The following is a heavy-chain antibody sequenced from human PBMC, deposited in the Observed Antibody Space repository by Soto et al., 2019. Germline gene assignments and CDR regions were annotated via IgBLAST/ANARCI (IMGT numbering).Heavy chain of an antibody. CDR2: IYYSGST. J-gene: IGHJ6*02. V-gene: IGHV4-59*12. Sequence: SETLSHTCTVSGGSISSYYWSWIRQPPGKGLVWIGYIYYSGSTNYNPSLKSRVTISVDTSKNQFSLKLSSVTAADTAVYYCARGDYYYYGMDVWGQGTTVTVSS. CDR3: ARGDYYYYGMDV. CDR1: GGSISSYY.